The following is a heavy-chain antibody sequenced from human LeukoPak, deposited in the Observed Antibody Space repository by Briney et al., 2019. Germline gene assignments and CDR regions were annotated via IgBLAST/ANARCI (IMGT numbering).Heavy chain of an antibody. V-gene: IGHV3-53*01. CDR1: GFTVSGNY. CDR3: ARARVEPGGIGFFDY. Sequence: GGSLRLSCAASGFTVSGNYKSWVRQAPGKGLEWVSVIYSGGRTYYADSVKGRCTISRDNSKNTLSLQMNSLRAEDTAVYYCARARVEPGGIGFFDYWGQGTLVIVSS. D-gene: IGHD3-16*01. J-gene: IGHJ4*02. CDR2: IYSGGRT.